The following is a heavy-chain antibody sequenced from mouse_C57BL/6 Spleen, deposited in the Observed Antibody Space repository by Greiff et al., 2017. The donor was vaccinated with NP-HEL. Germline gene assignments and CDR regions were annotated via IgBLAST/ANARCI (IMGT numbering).Heavy chain of an antibody. CDR3: ARDGAYDSTGAMDY. D-gene: IGHD6-5*01. CDR2: ISDGGSYT. V-gene: IGHV5-4*01. J-gene: IGHJ4*01. Sequence: EVKLVESGGGLVKPGGSLKLSCAASGFTFSSYAMSWVRQTPEKRLAWVATISDGGSYTYYPDNVKGRFTISRDNAKNNLYLQMSHLKSEDTAMYYCARDGAYDSTGAMDYWGQGTSVTVSS. CDR1: GFTFSSYA.